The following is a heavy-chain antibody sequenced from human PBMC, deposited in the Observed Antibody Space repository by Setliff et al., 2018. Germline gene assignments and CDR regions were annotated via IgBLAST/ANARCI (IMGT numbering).Heavy chain of an antibody. CDR2: INAYNGDT. J-gene: IGHJ4*02. CDR1: GYTFTNYG. V-gene: IGHV1-18*01. D-gene: IGHD3-22*01. CDR3: ARDADNYDTSENPIFDY. Sequence: ASVKVSCKASGYTFTNYGISWVRQAPGQGLKWMAYINAYNGDTYYAENLQVRVTVSTDTSTTTTYMELRNLRSDDTAVYYCARDADNYDTSENPIFDYWGQGTLVTVSS.